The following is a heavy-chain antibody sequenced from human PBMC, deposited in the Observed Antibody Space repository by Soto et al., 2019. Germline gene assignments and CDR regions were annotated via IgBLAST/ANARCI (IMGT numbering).Heavy chain of an antibody. D-gene: IGHD3-10*01. Sequence: SQTLSLTCAISGDSVPSYSAAWNWIRRSPSGGLEWLGRTYYRSRFFSDYAESVKSRIIINPDTSKNQFSLQLKSVTPEDTAVYYCVRDRYSSSGWFDPWGQGTPVTVSS. J-gene: IGHJ5*02. CDR1: GDSVPSYSAA. CDR2: TYYRSRFFS. CDR3: VRDRYSSSGWFDP. V-gene: IGHV6-1*01.